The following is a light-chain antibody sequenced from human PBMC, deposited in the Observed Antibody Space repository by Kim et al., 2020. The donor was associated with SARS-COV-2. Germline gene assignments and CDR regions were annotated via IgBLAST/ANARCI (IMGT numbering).Light chain of an antibody. CDR3: CSYAGSPLV. V-gene: IGLV2-11*01. Sequence: PGQSVTSSCTGTSSDVGGYNYVSWYQQHPGKAPKLMIYDVSKRPSGVPDRFSGSKSGNTASLTISGLQAEDEADYYCCSYAGSPLVFGTGTKVTVL. CDR2: DVS. CDR1: SSDVGGYNY. J-gene: IGLJ1*01.